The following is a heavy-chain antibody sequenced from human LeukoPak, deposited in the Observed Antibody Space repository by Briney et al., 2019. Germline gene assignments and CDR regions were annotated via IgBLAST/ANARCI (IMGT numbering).Heavy chain of an antibody. V-gene: IGHV3-23*01. Sequence: GGSLRLSCAASGFTLTTHAMNWVRQAPGKGLEWVSGIDSSGRGIYYADSVKGRFTISGDNAKNSVYLQMNSLRVEDTAVYYCARDDYLVYWGQGSLVTVSS. D-gene: IGHD3-16*01. CDR3: ARDDYLVY. J-gene: IGHJ4*02. CDR2: IDSSGRGI. CDR1: GFTLTTHA.